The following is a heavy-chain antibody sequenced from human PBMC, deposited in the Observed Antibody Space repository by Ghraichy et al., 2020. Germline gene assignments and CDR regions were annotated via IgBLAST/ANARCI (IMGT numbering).Heavy chain of an antibody. CDR1: GHSFSMNTDG. V-gene: IGHV6-1*01. Sequence: SETLSLTCAISGHSFSMNTDGCNWIRQSPSRGLEWLGRTYYNSKWFNDYAVSVKSRIIINADPSKNQSSLQLKSVTPEDTAVYYCARGWLRSFFDYWGQGILVTVSS. J-gene: IGHJ4*02. CDR3: ARGWLRSFFDY. D-gene: IGHD5-12*01. CDR2: TYYNSKWFN.